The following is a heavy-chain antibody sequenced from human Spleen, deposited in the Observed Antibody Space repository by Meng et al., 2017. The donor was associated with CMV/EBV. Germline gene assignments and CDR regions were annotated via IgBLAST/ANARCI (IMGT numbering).Heavy chain of an antibody. CDR1: GFTFRGFW. V-gene: IGHV3-7*01. CDR3: AREPDCSSEHYDGMDV. D-gene: IGHD2-15*01. J-gene: IGHJ6*02. CDR2: ISQDGSEI. Sequence: GGSLRLSCAASGFTFRGFWMSWVRQAPGTGQEWVANISQDGSEIHYVDPVKCRFTISRDNAKNSLFLQMNSLRAEHTAVYFCAREPDCSSEHYDGMDVWSQGTTVTVSS.